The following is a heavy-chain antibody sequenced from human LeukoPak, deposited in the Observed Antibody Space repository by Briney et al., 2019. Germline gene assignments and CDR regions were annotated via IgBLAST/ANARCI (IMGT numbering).Heavy chain of an antibody. D-gene: IGHD4-11*01. CDR2: IWYDGSNK. CDR1: GFTFSSYG. V-gene: IGHV3-33*06. CDR3: AKYPTPFLMTTSGVVDY. Sequence: PGGSLRLSCAASGFTFSSYGMHWVRQAPGKGLEWVAVIWYDGSNKYYADSVKGRFTISRDNSKNTLYLQMNSLRAEDTAVYYCAKYPTPFLMTTSGVVDYWGQGTLVTVSS. J-gene: IGHJ4*02.